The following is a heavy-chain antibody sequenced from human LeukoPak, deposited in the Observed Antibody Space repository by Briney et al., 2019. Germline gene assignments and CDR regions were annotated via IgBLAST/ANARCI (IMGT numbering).Heavy chain of an antibody. J-gene: IGHJ3*02. CDR1: GGTFSSYA. D-gene: IGHD1-26*01. V-gene: IGHV1-69*05. CDR2: IIPIFGTA. CDR3: ARDLAPGAYVGFAFDI. Sequence: SVKVSCKASGGTFSSYAISWVRQAPGQGLEWMGGIIPIFGTANYAQKFQGRVTITTDESASTAYMELSSLRSEDTAVYYCARDLAPGAYVGFAFDIWGQGTMVTVSS.